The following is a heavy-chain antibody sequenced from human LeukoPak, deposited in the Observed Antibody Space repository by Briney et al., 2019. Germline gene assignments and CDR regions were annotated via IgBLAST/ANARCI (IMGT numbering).Heavy chain of an antibody. J-gene: IGHJ4*02. V-gene: IGHV3-7*01. CDR3: SGRSGFSSVY. Sequence: GGSLRLSCEASGFAFNTHWMNWVRHAPGKGLEWMANISPDGGDEVYVDSVKGRFTISRDNAKNSVYPQMNNLRAEDTAVYYCSGRSGFSSVYWGQGILVTVSS. D-gene: IGHD3-22*01. CDR2: ISPDGGDE. CDR1: GFAFNTHW.